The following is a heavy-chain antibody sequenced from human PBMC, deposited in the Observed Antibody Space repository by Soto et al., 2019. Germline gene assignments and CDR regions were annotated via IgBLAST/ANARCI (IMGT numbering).Heavy chain of an antibody. J-gene: IGHJ4*02. D-gene: IGHD3-10*01. CDR1: GFTFNSYW. Sequence: EVQLVESGGGLVQPGGSLRLSCAASGFTFNSYWMHWVRQAPGKGLVWVSRINPDGRSTNYADSVKGRFTISRDNAKNTLYLQMNSLSAEDTAVYHCARGGLQGSGNHYNDNWGKGTLVTVSS. CDR3: ARGGLQGSGNHYNDN. CDR2: INPDGRST. V-gene: IGHV3-74*01.